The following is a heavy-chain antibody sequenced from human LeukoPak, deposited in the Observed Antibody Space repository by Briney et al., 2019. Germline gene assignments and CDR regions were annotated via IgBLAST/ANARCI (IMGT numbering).Heavy chain of an antibody. Sequence: ASVKVSCTASGYTFTGYYMHWVRQAPGQGLEWMGWINPNSGGTNYAQKFQGRVTMTRDTSISTAYMELSRLRSDDTAVYYCARERYSSSPNWFDPWGQGTLVTVSS. D-gene: IGHD6-6*01. CDR1: GYTFTGYY. V-gene: IGHV1-2*02. CDR2: INPNSGGT. J-gene: IGHJ5*02. CDR3: ARERYSSSPNWFDP.